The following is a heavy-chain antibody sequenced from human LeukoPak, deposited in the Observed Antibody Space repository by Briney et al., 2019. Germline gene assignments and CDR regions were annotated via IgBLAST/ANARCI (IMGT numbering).Heavy chain of an antibody. Sequence: SETLSLTCTVSGGSISSYYWSWIRQPPGKALEWIGYIYYSGSTNYNPSLKSRVTISVDTSKNQFSLKLSSVTAADTAVYYCARGLRDYDFWSGYYTGPSFDYWGQGTLVTVSS. CDR2: IYYSGST. V-gene: IGHV4-59*01. CDR1: GGSISSYY. D-gene: IGHD3-3*01. J-gene: IGHJ4*02. CDR3: ARGLRDYDFWSGYYTGPSFDY.